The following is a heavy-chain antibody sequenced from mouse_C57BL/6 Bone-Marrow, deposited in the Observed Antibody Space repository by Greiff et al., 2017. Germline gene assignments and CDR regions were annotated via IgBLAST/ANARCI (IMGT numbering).Heavy chain of an antibody. CDR3: VRWEFDGNYPSWFAY. J-gene: IGHJ3*01. D-gene: IGHD2-1*01. V-gene: IGHV10-3*01. CDR2: IRSKSSNYAT. CDR1: GFTFNTYA. Sequence: EVQGVESGGGLVQPKGSLKLSCAASGFTFNTYAMHWVRQAPGKGLEWVARIRSKSSNYATYYADSVKDRFTISRDDSQSMLYLQMNNLKTEDTAMYYCVRWEFDGNYPSWFAYWGQGTLVTVSA.